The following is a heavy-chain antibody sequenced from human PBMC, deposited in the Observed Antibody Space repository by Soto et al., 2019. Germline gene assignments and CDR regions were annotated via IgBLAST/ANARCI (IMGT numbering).Heavy chain of an antibody. V-gene: IGHV3-23*01. D-gene: IGHD3-10*01. CDR3: AKKYYGSASYYEAFDI. J-gene: IGHJ3*02. Sequence: GGSLRLSCAASGFTFSSYAMGWVRQAPGKGLEWVSAISGGGSSTYYAGSVKGRFTISRDNSKNTLYLQMNSLRAEDTAVYYCAKKYYGSASYYEAFDIWGQGTMVTVSS. CDR2: ISGGGSST. CDR1: GFTFSSYA.